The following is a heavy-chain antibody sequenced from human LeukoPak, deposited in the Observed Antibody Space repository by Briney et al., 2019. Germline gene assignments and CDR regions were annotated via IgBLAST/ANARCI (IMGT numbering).Heavy chain of an antibody. CDR2: IRNKANSYTT. CDR3: ARGTRTTATTYGMDV. Sequence: TGGSLRLSCAASGFTFSDHYMDWVRQAPGKGLEWVGRIRNKANSYTTEYAASVRGRFTISREDSKNSVYLRMNSLKTEDTAVYYCARGTRTTATTYGMDVWGQGTTVTVSS. D-gene: IGHD1-1*01. CDR1: GFTFSDHY. J-gene: IGHJ6*02. V-gene: IGHV3-72*01.